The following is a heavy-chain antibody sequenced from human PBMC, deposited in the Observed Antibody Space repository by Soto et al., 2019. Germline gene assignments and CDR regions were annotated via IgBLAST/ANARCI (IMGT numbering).Heavy chain of an antibody. Sequence: GGSLRPSCAASGFTFFSSAMHWVRQAPGKGLEWVAVISYDRSSKHYADSVKGRFTISRDNSKNTLYLQMNSLRAEDTAVYYCASSSGWPKNFDYWGQGTLVTVSS. CDR2: ISYDRSSK. D-gene: IGHD6-19*01. CDR1: GFTFFSSA. V-gene: IGHV3-30-3*01. CDR3: ASSSGWPKNFDY. J-gene: IGHJ4*02.